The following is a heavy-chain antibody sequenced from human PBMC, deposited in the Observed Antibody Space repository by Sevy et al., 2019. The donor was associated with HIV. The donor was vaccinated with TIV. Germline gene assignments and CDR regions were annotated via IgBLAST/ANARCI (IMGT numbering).Heavy chain of an antibody. CDR2: IYYSGST. J-gene: IGHJ3*02. CDR3: ARGGSSSRAFDI. D-gene: IGHD6-13*01. CDR1: GGSISSYY. V-gene: IGHV4-59*01. Sequence: SETLSLTCTVSGGSISSYYWSWIRQPPGKGLEWIGYIYYSGSTNYNPSLKGRVTISVDTSKNQFSLKLSSVTAADTAVYYCARGGSSSRAFDIWGQGTMVTVSS.